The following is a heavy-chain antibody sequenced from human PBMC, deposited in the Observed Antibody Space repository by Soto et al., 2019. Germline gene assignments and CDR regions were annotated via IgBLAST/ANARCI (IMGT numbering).Heavy chain of an antibody. D-gene: IGHD1-1*01. CDR3: ARAPPGFLSPPDVFDV. CDR2: ICYSVNS. V-gene: IGHV4-59*01. J-gene: IGHJ3*01. CDR1: GDSISDSC. Sequence: SETLSLTCTVSGDSISDSCWTWIRQPPGKGLDWIGNICYSVNSNYNPSLRSRVTISVDTSNQFSLKVNSVTAADAAVYYCARAPPGFLSPPDVFDVWGQGTMVTVSS.